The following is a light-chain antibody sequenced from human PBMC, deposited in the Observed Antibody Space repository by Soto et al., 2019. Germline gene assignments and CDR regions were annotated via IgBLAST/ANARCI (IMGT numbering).Light chain of an antibody. Sequence: EIVLTQSPGALSLSPGERAPPSSRASQSVSSSYLAWYQQKPGQAPRLLIYGASIRATGIPDRFSGSGSGTDFTLTVSRLEPEDFAVYYCQQYGSSPPYTFGQGTKVDIK. CDR2: GAS. J-gene: IGKJ2*01. CDR3: QQYGSSPPYT. CDR1: QSVSSSY. V-gene: IGKV3-20*01.